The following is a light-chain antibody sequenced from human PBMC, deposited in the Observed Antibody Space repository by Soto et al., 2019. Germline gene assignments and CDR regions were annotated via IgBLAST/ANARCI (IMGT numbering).Light chain of an antibody. J-gene: IGKJ2*02. CDR3: QHRSDWPPICT. V-gene: IGKV3-11*01. CDR2: DAS. Sequence: EVVLTQSPATLSLFPGESATLSCRASETISNQLAWYQQKPGQAPMLLMYDASHRVTGIPARFSGSGSGTDFTLIISSLEPADFAVYYCQHRSDWPPICTFGQGTKVDIK. CDR1: ETISNQ.